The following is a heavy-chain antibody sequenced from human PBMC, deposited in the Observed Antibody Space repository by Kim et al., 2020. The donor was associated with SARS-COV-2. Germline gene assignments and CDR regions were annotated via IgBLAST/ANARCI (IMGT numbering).Heavy chain of an antibody. CDR2: IYHSGST. CDR1: GGSISSSNW. V-gene: IGHV4-4*02. CDR3: ASSKTYYDYIWGSYRYGIIDY. Sequence: SETLSLTCAVSGGSISSSNWWSWVRQPPGKGLEWIGEIYHSGSTNYNPSLKSRVTISVDKSKNQFSLKLSSVTAADTAVYYCASSKTYYDYIWGSYRYGIIDYWGQGTLVTVSS. J-gene: IGHJ4*02. D-gene: IGHD3-16*02.